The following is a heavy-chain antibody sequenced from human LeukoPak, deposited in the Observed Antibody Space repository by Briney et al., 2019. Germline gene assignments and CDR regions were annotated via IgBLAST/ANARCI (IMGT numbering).Heavy chain of an antibody. CDR3: ARGPYASGSYGRRGWVHYMDV. V-gene: IGHV3-7*01. J-gene: IGHJ6*03. CDR2: IKQDGSEK. CDR1: GFTFSNSW. D-gene: IGHD3-10*01. Sequence: GGSLRLSCAASGFTFSNSWMSWVRQAPGKGLEWVANIKQDGSEKYYVDSVKGRFTISRDNAKNSLFLQMNSLRAEDTAVYYCARGPYASGSYGRRGWVHYMDVWGKGTTVTISS.